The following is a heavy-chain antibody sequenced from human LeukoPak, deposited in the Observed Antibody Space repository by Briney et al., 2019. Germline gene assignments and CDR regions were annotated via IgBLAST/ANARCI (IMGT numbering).Heavy chain of an antibody. CDR2: INHSGST. J-gene: IGHJ4*02. Sequence: SETLSLTCAVYGGSFSGYYWSWIRQPPGKGLEWIGEINHSGSTNYNPSLKSRVTISVDTSKNQFSLKLSSVTAADTAVYYCASDIVATFDYWGQGTLVTASS. V-gene: IGHV4-34*01. D-gene: IGHD5-12*01. CDR1: GGSFSGYY. CDR3: ASDIVATFDY.